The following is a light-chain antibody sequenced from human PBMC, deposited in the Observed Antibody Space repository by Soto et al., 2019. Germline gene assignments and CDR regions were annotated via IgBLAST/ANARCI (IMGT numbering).Light chain of an antibody. CDR1: QGISSF. CDR3: QKYNSGPIT. CDR2: SAS. V-gene: IGKV1-27*01. J-gene: IGKJ4*01. Sequence: DVHMTHSPSSLSGSFGEIVTITSRASQGISSFLAWYQQIPGKVPKLLIYSASTLQTGVPSRFSGSGSGTDFTLTISSLQPEDVAIYYCQKYNSGPITFGGGTKVDIK.